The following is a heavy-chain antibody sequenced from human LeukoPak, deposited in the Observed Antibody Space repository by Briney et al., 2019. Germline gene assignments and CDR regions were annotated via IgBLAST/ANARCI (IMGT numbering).Heavy chain of an antibody. CDR3: AREGSVATMSYYYYGMDV. CDR1: GSTFTGYY. V-gene: IGHV1-2*02. CDR2: INPNSGGT. D-gene: IGHD5-12*01. Sequence: GASVKVSCKASGSTFTGYYMHWVRQAPGQRLEWMGWINPNSGGTNYAQKFQGRVTMTRDTSISTAYMELSRLRSDDTAVYYCAREGSVATMSYYYYGMDVWGQGTTVTVSS. J-gene: IGHJ6*02.